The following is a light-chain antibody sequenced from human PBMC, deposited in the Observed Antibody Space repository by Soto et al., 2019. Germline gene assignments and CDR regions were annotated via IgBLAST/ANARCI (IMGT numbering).Light chain of an antibody. CDR1: SSDVGGYNY. CDR3: SSYTSRG. CDR2: DVS. V-gene: IGLV2-14*01. Sequence: QSVLTQPASVSGSPGQSITISCTGTSSDVGGYNYVSWYQQHPGKAPKLMIYDVSNRPSGVSNRFSGSKSGNTASLTISGLQAEDEADYYCSSYTSRGFGTGTKLTVL. J-gene: IGLJ1*01.